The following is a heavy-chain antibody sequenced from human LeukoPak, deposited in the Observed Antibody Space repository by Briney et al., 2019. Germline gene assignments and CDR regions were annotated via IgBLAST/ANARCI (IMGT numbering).Heavy chain of an antibody. J-gene: IGHJ4*02. CDR2: INSDGSST. CDR3: AREGRPTYYYDTTYYFDY. Sequence: PGGSLRLSCAASGFTFSSYWMHWVRQAPGKGLVWVSRINSDGSSTSYADFVKGRFTISRDNSKNTLYLQMNSLRAEDTAVYYCAREGRPTYYYDTTYYFDYWGQGTLVTVSS. V-gene: IGHV3-74*01. D-gene: IGHD3-22*01. CDR1: GFTFSSYW.